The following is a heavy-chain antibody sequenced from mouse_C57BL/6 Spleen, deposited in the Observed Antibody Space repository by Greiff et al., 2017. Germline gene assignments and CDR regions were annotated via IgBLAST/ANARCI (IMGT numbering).Heavy chain of an antibody. V-gene: IGHV3-6*01. Sequence: VQLKESGPGLVKPSPSLSLTCSVTGYSITSGYYWNWIRQFPGNKLEWRGYIRYDGSNNYNPSLKNRISITRDTSKNQFFLKLNSVTTEDTATYYCAREGYDGWIFAYWGQGTLVTVSA. CDR1: GYSITSGYY. D-gene: IGHD2-2*01. CDR2: IRYDGSN. CDR3: AREGYDGWIFAY. J-gene: IGHJ3*01.